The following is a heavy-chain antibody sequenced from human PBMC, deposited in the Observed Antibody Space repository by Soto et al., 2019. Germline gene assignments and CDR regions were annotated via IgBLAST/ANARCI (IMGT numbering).Heavy chain of an antibody. D-gene: IGHD6-13*01. J-gene: IGHJ4*02. V-gene: IGHV3-53*02. CDR3: ARDRAAAGTAFDY. CDR1: GFTVSSNY. CDR2: IYSGGST. Sequence: EVQLVETGGGLIQPGGSLRLSCAASGFTVSSNYKSWVRQAPGKGLEWVSVIYSGGSTYYADSVKGRFTISRDNSKNTLYLQINSLRAEDTAVYYCARDRAAAGTAFDYWGQGTLVTVSS.